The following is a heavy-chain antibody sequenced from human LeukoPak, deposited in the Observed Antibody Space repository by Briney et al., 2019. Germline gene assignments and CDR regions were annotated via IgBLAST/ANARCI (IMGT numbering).Heavy chain of an antibody. Sequence: TETLSLTCTVSGGSITSYYWSWIRQPPGKGLEWIGYIYYSGSTNYNPSLKSRVTISVDTSKNQFSLKLSSVTAADTAVYYCATDYGGNYDYWGQGTLVTVSS. V-gene: IGHV4-59*01. CDR1: GGSITSYY. J-gene: IGHJ4*02. D-gene: IGHD4-23*01. CDR2: IYYSGST. CDR3: ATDYGGNYDY.